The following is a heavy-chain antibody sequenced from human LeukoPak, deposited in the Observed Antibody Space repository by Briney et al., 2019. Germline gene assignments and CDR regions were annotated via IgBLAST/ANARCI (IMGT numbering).Heavy chain of an antibody. D-gene: IGHD6-19*01. CDR1: GILFSNTA. CDR2: ISGGGERA. V-gene: IGHV3-23*01. J-gene: IGHJ5*02. Sequence: GGSLRLSCAASGILFSNTAMNWARQSPGRGLEWVLAISGGGERAFYADSVKGRFTISRDNSKNILYLQMNSLTADDTAIYYCGKDGGQYSSGPEFDPRGQGALVTVSS. CDR3: GKDGGQYSSGPEFDP.